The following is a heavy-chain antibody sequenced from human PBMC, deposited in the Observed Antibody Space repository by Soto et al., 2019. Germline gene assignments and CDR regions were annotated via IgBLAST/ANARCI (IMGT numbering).Heavy chain of an antibody. J-gene: IGHJ3*02. V-gene: IGHV3-23*01. Sequence: PGGSLRLSCAASGFTFSSYAMSWVRQAPGKGLEWVSAISGSGGSTYYADSVKGRFTISRDNSKNTLYLQMNSLRAEDTAVYYCAGSIMVRGVNDAFDIWGQGTMVTGSS. CDR3: AGSIMVRGVNDAFDI. CDR1: GFTFSSYA. CDR2: ISGSGGST. D-gene: IGHD3-10*01.